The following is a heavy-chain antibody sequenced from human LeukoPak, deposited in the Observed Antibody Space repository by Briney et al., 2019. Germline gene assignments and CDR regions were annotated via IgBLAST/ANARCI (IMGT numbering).Heavy chain of an antibody. CDR1: GFTFSTYA. CDR2: IQFDGSNK. Sequence: GGSLRLSCAASGFTFSTYAMHWVRQAPGKGLEWVAFIQFDGSNKYYADSVKGRFTISRDNSKNTLYLQMNSLRAEDTAVYYCAKEAPYYYGSGSYYPPFDYWGQGTLVTVSS. CDR3: AKEAPYYYGSGSYYPPFDY. J-gene: IGHJ4*02. D-gene: IGHD3-10*01. V-gene: IGHV3-30*02.